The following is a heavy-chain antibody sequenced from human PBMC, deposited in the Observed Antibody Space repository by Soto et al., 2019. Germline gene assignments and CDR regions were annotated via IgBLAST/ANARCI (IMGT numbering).Heavy chain of an antibody. V-gene: IGHV3-30-3*01. CDR2: ISYDGSNK. J-gene: IGHJ6*01. CDR1: GFTFSSYA. D-gene: IGHD6-6*01. Sequence: QVQLVESGGGVVQPGRSLRLSCAASGFTFSSYAMHWVRQAPGKGLEWVAVISYDGSNKYYADSVKGRFTISRDNSKNTLYLQMNSLRAEDTAVYYCARDGGIAARGFSYYGMDVW. CDR3: ARDGGIAARGFSYYGMDV.